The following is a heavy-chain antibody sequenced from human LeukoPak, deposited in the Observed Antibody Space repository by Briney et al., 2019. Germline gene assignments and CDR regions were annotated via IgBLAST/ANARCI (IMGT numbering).Heavy chain of an antibody. J-gene: IGHJ4*02. D-gene: IGHD2-21*02. CDR2: IYSGGST. Sequence: AGGSLRLSCAASGFTFSSYAMSWVRQAPGKGLEWVSVIYSGGSTYYADSVKGRFAISRDNSKNTLYLQMSSLRAEDTAVYYCAREAFGAHCGGDCYSNWGQGTLVTVSS. CDR1: GFTFSSYA. CDR3: AREAFGAHCGGDCYSN. V-gene: IGHV3-66*01.